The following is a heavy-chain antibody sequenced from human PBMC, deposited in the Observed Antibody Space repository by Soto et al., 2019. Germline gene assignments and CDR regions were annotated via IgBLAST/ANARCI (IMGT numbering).Heavy chain of an antibody. J-gene: IGHJ4*02. CDR1: GFTVSNNY. Sequence: EVQLVESGGGLIQPGGSLRLSCAVSGFTVSNNYMSWVRQAPGKGLEGVSVIYSGGYTAYGDSVKGRFTISRDNSKNTPTPKKKTRGPTDTAVYYWAPHPGGGGYWGQGTLVTVSS. D-gene: IGHD3-10*01. CDR3: APHPGGGGY. CDR2: IYSGGYT. V-gene: IGHV3-53*01.